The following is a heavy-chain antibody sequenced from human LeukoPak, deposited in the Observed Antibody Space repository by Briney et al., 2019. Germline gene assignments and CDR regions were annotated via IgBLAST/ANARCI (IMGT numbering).Heavy chain of an antibody. Sequence: NPSETLSLTCSVSGGYIGRYYWSWIRQPPGKGLEWIGYIHYSGSTNYNPSLKSRVTISVDTSKNQLSLRVRSVVAADTAVYYCAREWSAFDYWGQGTLVTVSS. CDR3: AREWSAFDY. V-gene: IGHV4-59*13. CDR1: GGYIGRYY. D-gene: IGHD2-15*01. CDR2: IHYSGST. J-gene: IGHJ4*02.